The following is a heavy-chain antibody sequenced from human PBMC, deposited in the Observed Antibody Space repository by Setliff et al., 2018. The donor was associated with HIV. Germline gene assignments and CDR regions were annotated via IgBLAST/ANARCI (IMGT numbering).Heavy chain of an antibody. J-gene: IGHJ4*02. CDR1: GCYLSNHH. V-gene: IGHV4-59*11. CDR2: ISDSGTA. D-gene: IGHD1-7*01. Sequence: SETLSLTCTVSGCYLSNHHWIWIRQPPGKGLEWIGRISDSGTADYDPSLKSRLTISVDTSKNQFSLKLSSVTDADTAVYYCARRGTTGTIYFDYWGQGTLVTVSS. CDR3: ARRGTTGTIYFDY.